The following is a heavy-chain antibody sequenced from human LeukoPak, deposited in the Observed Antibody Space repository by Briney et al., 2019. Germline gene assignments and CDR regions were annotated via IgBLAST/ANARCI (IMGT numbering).Heavy chain of an antibody. CDR1: GGTFSSYA. CDR2: IIPIFGTA. CDR3: ARDGIATRGAFDI. D-gene: IGHD6-13*01. V-gene: IGHV1-69*13. Sequence: PRASVKVSCNASGGTFSSYAISWVRQAPGQGLEWMGGIIPIFGTANYAQKFQGRVTITADESTSTAYMELSSLRSEDTAVYYCARDGIATRGAFDIWGQGTMVTVSS. J-gene: IGHJ3*02.